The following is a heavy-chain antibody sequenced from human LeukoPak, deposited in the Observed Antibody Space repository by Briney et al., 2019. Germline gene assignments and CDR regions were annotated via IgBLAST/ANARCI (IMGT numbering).Heavy chain of an antibody. J-gene: IGHJ3*02. CDR3: ARDQEQWLVGSAFDI. D-gene: IGHD6-19*01. CDR2: ISSSSSYI. V-gene: IGHV3-21*01. CDR1: GFTFSSYS. Sequence: PGGSLRLSCAASGFTFSSYSMNWVRQAPGKGLEWVSSISSSSSYIYYADSVKGRFTISRDNAKNSLYLQMNSLRAEDTAVYYCARDQEQWLVGSAFDIWGQGTMVTVSS.